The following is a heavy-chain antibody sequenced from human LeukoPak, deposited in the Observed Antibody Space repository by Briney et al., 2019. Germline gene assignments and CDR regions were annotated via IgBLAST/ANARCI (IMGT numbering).Heavy chain of an antibody. V-gene: IGHV3-7*01. J-gene: IGHJ6*03. CDR2: IKQDGSEK. CDR1: GFTFSSYW. D-gene: IGHD6-19*01. Sequence: GGSLRLSCAASGFTFSSYWMSWVRQAPGKGLEWVANIKQDGSEKYYVDSVKGRFTISRDNAKNSLYLQMNSLRAEDTAVYYCARDTAVAGMLNYYYYMDVWGKGTTVTVSS. CDR3: ARDTAVAGMLNYYYYMDV.